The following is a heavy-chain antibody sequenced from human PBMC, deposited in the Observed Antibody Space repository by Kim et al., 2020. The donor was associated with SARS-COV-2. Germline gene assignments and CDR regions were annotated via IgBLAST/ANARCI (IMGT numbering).Heavy chain of an antibody. D-gene: IGHD3-22*01. CDR3: AKGDSSGYYYYYYYMDV. J-gene: IGHJ6*03. V-gene: IGHV3-43*01. Sequence: VKGRFTISRDNSKNSLYLQMNSLRTEDTALYYCAKGDSSGYYYYYYYMDVWGKGTTVTVSS.